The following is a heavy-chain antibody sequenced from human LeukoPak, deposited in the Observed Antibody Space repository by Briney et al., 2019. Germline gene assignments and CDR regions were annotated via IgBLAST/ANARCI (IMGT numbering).Heavy chain of an antibody. J-gene: IGHJ4*02. CDR1: GGSISSGDYY. D-gene: IGHD5-24*01. Sequence: PSQTLSLTCTVSGGSISSGDYYWRWIRQPPGKGLEWIGYIYYSGSTYYNPSLKSRVTISVDTSKNQFSLKLSSVTAADTAVYYCARAPRALEMATIPDYFDYWGQGTLVTVSS. CDR2: IYYSGST. V-gene: IGHV4-30-4*01. CDR3: ARAPRALEMATIPDYFDY.